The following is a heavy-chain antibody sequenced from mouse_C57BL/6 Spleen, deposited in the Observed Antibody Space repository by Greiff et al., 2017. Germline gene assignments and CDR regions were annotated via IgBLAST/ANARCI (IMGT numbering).Heavy chain of an antibody. J-gene: IGHJ2*01. CDR1: GFTFSSYG. D-gene: IGHD1-1*01. CDR2: ISSGGSYT. CDR3: ARQDYYYYGSSYFYYFDY. Sequence: EVKLMESGGDLVKPGGSLKLSCAASGFTFSSYGMSWVRQTPDKRLEWVATISSGGSYTYYPDSVKGRFTISRDNAKNTLYLQMSSLKSEDTAMYYCARQDYYYYGSSYFYYFDYWGQGTTLTVSS. V-gene: IGHV5-6*01.